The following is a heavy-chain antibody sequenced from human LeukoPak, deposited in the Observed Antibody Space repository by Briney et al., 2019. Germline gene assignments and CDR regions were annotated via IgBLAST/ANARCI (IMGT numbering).Heavy chain of an antibody. V-gene: IGHV1-2*02. CDR3: VRAEHDYGDYAYAFDI. D-gene: IGHD4-17*01. J-gene: IGHJ3*02. CDR1: GYTFTGYY. CDR2: INPNSGGT. Sequence: ASVKVSCKASGYTFTGYYMHWVRQAPGQGLEWMGWINPNSGGTNYAQKFQGRVTMTRDTSISTAYMELSRLRSDDTAVYYCVRAEHDYGDYAYAFDIWGQGTMVTVSS.